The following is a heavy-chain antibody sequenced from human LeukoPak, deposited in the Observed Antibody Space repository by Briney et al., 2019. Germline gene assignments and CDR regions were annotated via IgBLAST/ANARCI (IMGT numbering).Heavy chain of an antibody. J-gene: IGHJ3*02. CDR2: INHSGST. V-gene: IGHV4-34*01. CDR1: GGSFSGYY. CDR3: ARDSANAFDI. Sequence: PSETLSLTCAVYGGSFSGYYWSWIRQPPGKGLEWIGEINHSGSTNYNPSLKSRVTISVDTSKNQFPLKLSSVTAADTAVYYCARDSANAFDIWGQGTMVTVSS. D-gene: IGHD4-11*01.